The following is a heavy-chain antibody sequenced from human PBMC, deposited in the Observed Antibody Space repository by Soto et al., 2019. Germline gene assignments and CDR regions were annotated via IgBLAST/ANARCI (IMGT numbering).Heavy chain of an antibody. V-gene: IGHV4-61*01. Sequence: PSETLSLTCTVSGDSVNNDNYYWSWIRQPPGKGLEWIGYIYYTGSTNYNPSLESRVTISLDSSRNQFSLKLDSVTAADTAVFYCAGEYSNSPEAFDCWGQGTLVNV. J-gene: IGHJ4*02. D-gene: IGHD6-13*01. CDR3: AGEYSNSPEAFDC. CDR1: GDSVNNDNYY. CDR2: IYYTGST.